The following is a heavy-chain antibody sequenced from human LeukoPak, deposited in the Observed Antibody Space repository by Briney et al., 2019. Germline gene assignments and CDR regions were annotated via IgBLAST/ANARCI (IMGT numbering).Heavy chain of an antibody. Sequence: ASVTVSSTASGYTFTGYYMHWVRQAPGQGLEWMGWINPNSGGTNYAQKFQGRVAMTRDTPISTAYMELTSLRSDDTAVYYCARAEVIDYWGQGTLVTVSS. CDR2: INPNSGGT. CDR1: GYTFTGYY. V-gene: IGHV1-2*02. D-gene: IGHD3-22*01. CDR3: ARAEVIDY. J-gene: IGHJ4*02.